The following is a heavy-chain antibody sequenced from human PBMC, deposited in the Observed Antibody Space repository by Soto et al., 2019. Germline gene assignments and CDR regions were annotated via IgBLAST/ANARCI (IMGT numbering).Heavy chain of an antibody. CDR3: ARGQYSSSWSTFCAFDI. CDR1: GYTFTSYG. Sequence: QVQLVQSGAEVKKPGASVKVSCKASGYTFTSYGISWVRQAPGQGLEWMGWISAYNGNTNYAQKLQGRVTMTTDTSTSTAYRELRSLRSDDTAVYYCARGQYSSSWSTFCAFDIWGQGTMVTVSS. V-gene: IGHV1-18*01. D-gene: IGHD6-6*01. J-gene: IGHJ3*02. CDR2: ISAYNGNT.